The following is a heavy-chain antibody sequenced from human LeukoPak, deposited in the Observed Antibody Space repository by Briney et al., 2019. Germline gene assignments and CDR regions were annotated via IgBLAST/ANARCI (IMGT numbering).Heavy chain of an antibody. Sequence: PGGSLRLSCAASGCTVSSNYMSWVRQAPGGGLEGVADIRKDGSDIHYVDSVKGRFTISGDNAKNSLYLEMSSLRGEDTALYYCARDTSPRIAAIYYDAFDIWGQGTMVTVSS. CDR3: ARDTSPRIAAIYYDAFDI. D-gene: IGHD6-13*01. CDR2: IRKDGSDI. V-gene: IGHV3-7*01. CDR1: GCTVSSNY. J-gene: IGHJ3*02.